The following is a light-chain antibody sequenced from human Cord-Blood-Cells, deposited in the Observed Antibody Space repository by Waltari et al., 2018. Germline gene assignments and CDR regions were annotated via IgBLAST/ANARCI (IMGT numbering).Light chain of an antibody. V-gene: IGLV2-11*01. CDR1: SSDVGGYKL. Sequence: QSALTQPRPVSGSPGQSVTISCTGTSSDVGGYKLVSWYQQHPGKAPKLMIYDVSKRPSGVPDRFSGSKSGNTASLTISGLQAEDEADYYCCSYAGSYTWVFGGGTKLTVL. J-gene: IGLJ3*02. CDR3: CSYAGSYTWV. CDR2: DVS.